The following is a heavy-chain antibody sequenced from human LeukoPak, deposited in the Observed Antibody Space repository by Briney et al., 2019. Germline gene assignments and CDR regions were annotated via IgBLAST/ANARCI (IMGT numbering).Heavy chain of an antibody. CDR3: ARGRGPLNYYGMDV. V-gene: IGHV4-34*01. Sequence: NSSETLSLTCAVYGGSFSGYYWSWTRQPPGKGLEWIGEINHSGSTNYNPSLKSRVTISVDTSKNQFSLKLSSVTAADTAVYYCARGRGPLNYYGMDVWGQGTTVTVSS. CDR2: INHSGST. CDR1: GGSFSGYY. J-gene: IGHJ6*02.